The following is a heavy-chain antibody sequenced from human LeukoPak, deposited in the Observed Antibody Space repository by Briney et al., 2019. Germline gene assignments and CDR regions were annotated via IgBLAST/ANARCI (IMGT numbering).Heavy chain of an antibody. CDR1: GGSISSSSYY. D-gene: IGHD1-26*01. J-gene: IGHJ4*02. V-gene: IGHV4-39*01. CDR2: IFYSGGT. Sequence: SETLSLTCTVSGGSISSSSYYWGWIRQPPGKGLEWIGSIFYSGGTYYNPSLKSRVTISVDTSKNQFSLRLPSVTAADTALYYCARHRGFDYWGQGTLVTVSS. CDR3: ARHRGFDY.